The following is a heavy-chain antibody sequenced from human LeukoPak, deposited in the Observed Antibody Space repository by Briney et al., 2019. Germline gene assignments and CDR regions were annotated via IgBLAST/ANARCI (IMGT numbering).Heavy chain of an antibody. Sequence: ASVKVSCKASGYTFTGYYMHWVRQAPGQGLEWMGWINPNSGGTNYAQKFQGRVTMTRDTSISTAYMELRSLRSDDTAVYYCAAMGVISAEYYDSSGYTDYWGQGTLVTVSS. CDR3: AAMGVISAEYYDSSGYTDY. V-gene: IGHV1-2*02. CDR2: INPNSGGT. D-gene: IGHD3-22*01. CDR1: GYTFTGYY. J-gene: IGHJ4*02.